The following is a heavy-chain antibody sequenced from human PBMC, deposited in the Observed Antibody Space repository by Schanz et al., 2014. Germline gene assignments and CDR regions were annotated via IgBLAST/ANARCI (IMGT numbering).Heavy chain of an antibody. D-gene: IGHD1-1*01. CDR2: INHGGST. V-gene: IGHV4-59*12. J-gene: IGHJ2*01. CDR3: ARDTTWRLDL. CDR1: GGSIRSYF. Sequence: QVQLQESGPGLLKPSETLSLTCTVSGGSIRSYFWSWIRQPPGKGLEWIAEINHGGSTNYNPSLKSRVTISVDRSKNQFSLTLTSLTAADTAVYYCARDTTWRLDLWGRGTLVTVSS.